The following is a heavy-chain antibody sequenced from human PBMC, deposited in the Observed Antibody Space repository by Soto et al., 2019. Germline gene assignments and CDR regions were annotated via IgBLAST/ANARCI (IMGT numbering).Heavy chain of an antibody. CDR1: GDTFTSFT. Sequence: QVQLVQSGAEVKKPGSSVRVSCKASGDTFTSFTLSWVRQAPGQGLEWMGGIMPLFGTPNSAQKFQARVTTSSDKSTNTTYMEVSSLTSADAAVYYCAALTTLQIVGYGPPRYSGMDVWGLGTTVTVSS. J-gene: IGHJ6*01. V-gene: IGHV1-69*06. D-gene: IGHD5-18*01. CDR2: IMPLFGTP. CDR3: AALTTLQIVGYGPPRYSGMDV.